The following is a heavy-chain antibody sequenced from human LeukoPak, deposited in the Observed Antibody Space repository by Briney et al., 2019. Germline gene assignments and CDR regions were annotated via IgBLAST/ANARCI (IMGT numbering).Heavy chain of an antibody. CDR3: ARSHDDYGGEFDY. Sequence: GGSLRLSCAASGFTFSSYAMHWVRQAPGKGLEWVAVISYDGSNKYYADSVKGRFTISRDNSKNTLYLQMNSLRAEDTAVYYCARSHDDYGGEFDYWGQGTLSPSPQ. J-gene: IGHJ4*02. CDR2: ISYDGSNK. CDR1: GFTFSSYA. V-gene: IGHV3-30-3*01. D-gene: IGHD4-17*01.